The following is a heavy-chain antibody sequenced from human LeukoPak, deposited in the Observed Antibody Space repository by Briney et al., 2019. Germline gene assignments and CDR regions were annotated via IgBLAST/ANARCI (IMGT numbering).Heavy chain of an antibody. CDR1: GFTFSPYY. J-gene: IGHJ5*02. D-gene: IGHD1-26*01. V-gene: IGHV4-34*01. CDR2: INHSGST. Sequence: SETLSLTCAVYGFTFSPYYWNWVRQPPGKGLEWIGEINHSGSTNYNPSLKSRVTISVDTSKNQYSLKLSSVNTADTDVYYCERAQHPSGELTGFDPWGQGTLVTVSS. CDR3: ERAQHPSGELTGFDP.